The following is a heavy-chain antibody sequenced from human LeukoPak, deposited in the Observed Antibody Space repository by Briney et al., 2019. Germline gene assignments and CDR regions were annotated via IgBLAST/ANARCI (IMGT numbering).Heavy chain of an antibody. J-gene: IGHJ4*02. CDR2: ISAYNGNT. CDR3: ARDDYCYDSRGYYLFDY. CDR1: GYTFTSYG. Sequence: GASVKVSCKASGYTFTSYGISWGRQAPGQGLEWMGWISAYNGNTNYAQKLQGRVTTTTDTSTSTAYMEVRSLRSDDTGVYYCARDDYCYDSRGYYLFDYWGQGTLVTVSS. V-gene: IGHV1-18*01. D-gene: IGHD3-22*01.